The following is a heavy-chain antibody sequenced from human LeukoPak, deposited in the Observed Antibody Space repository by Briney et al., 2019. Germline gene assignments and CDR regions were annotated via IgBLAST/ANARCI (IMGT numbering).Heavy chain of an antibody. CDR1: GFTFSSYS. D-gene: IGHD6-19*01. Sequence: GGSLRLSCAASGFTFSSYSMNWVRQAPGKGLEWVSSISSSSSYIYYADSVKGRFTISRENAKNSLYLQMNSLRAEDTAVYYCARDLVSSGWYFAYYYYMDVWGKGTTVTISS. J-gene: IGHJ6*03. CDR3: ARDLVSSGWYFAYYYYMDV. CDR2: ISSSSSYI. V-gene: IGHV3-21*01.